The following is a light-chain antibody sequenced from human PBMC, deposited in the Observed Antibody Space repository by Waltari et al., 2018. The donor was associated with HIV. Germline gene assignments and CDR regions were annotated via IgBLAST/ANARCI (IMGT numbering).Light chain of an antibody. V-gene: IGKV3-20*01. CDR2: GAS. CDR3: QQYGSSIN. CDR1: QSVSSSY. Sequence: EIVLTPSPGTLPLSPGERATLSCRPSQSVSSSYLAWYQQKPGQAPRLLIYGASSRGTGIPDRFSGSGSGTDFTLAIRRLEPEDFAVYYCQQYGSSINFGQGTRLEIK. J-gene: IGKJ5*01.